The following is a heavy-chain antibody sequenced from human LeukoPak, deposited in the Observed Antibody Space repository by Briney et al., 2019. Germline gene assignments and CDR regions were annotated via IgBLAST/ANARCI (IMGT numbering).Heavy chain of an antibody. D-gene: IGHD2-21*01. J-gene: IGHJ4*02. CDR1: GFTFSSYA. Sequence: GGSLRLSCAASGFTFSSYAMSWVRQAPGKGLEWVSAISGSGGSTYYADSVKGRFTISRDNSKNTLYLQMNSLRAEDTAVYYCAKDGEPELVVIAIAYFDYWGQGTLVTVSS. CDR3: AKDGEPELVVIAIAYFDY. V-gene: IGHV3-23*01. CDR2: ISGSGGST.